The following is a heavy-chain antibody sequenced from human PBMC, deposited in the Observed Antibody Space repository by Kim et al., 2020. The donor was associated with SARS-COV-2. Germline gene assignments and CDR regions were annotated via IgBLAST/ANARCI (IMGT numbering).Heavy chain of an antibody. D-gene: IGHD1-7*01. V-gene: IGHV3-23*01. CDR2: T. Sequence: TDYADSVKGRFTISRDNSKNTLYLQMNSLRVEDTAVYYCAKTPNWNYEGYWGQGTLVTVSS. CDR3: AKTPNWNYEGY. J-gene: IGHJ4*02.